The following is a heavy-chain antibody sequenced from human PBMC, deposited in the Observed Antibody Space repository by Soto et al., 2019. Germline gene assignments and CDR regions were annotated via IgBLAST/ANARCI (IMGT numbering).Heavy chain of an antibody. CDR2: INEDSSYI. CDR1: GFDFSSYS. Sequence: PGGSLRLSCAASGFDFSSYSMNWVRQAPGKGLEWVSSINEDSSYIYYAHSLRGRFTISRDNAKESLYLQMNSLRAEDTAVNYCVRDFGWYFRSGYMDVWGDGATVTVSS. D-gene: IGHD3-3*01. CDR3: VRDFGWYFRSGYMDV. V-gene: IGHV3-21*01. J-gene: IGHJ6*03.